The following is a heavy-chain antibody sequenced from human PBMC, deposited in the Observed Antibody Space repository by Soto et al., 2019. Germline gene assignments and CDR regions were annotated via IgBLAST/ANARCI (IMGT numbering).Heavy chain of an antibody. CDR1: GFTFDDYA. J-gene: IGHJ6*02. D-gene: IGHD2-21*02. V-gene: IGHV3-9*01. Sequence: PGGSLRLSCAASGFTFDDYAMHWVRQAPGKGLEWVSGINWNSGKIGYADSVKGRFTISKDNAKNSLYLQMHSLRAEDTALYYCAKCSYGGNLGYFGLDVWGQGTTVTVSS. CDR3: AKCSYGGNLGYFGLDV. CDR2: INWNSGKI.